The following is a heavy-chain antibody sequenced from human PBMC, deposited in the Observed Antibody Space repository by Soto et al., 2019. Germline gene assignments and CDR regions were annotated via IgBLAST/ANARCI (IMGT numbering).Heavy chain of an antibody. CDR1: GDSVSSNRAA. J-gene: IGHJ3*02. Sequence: PSQTLSLTCAISGDSVSSNRAAWNWIRQSPSRGLEWLGRTYYRSKWYNDYAVSVKSRITINSDTSKNQFSLQLNSVTPEDTAVYYCATYSSTRRAFDIWGQGTMVTVSS. D-gene: IGHD6-13*01. CDR2: TYYRSKWYN. CDR3: ATYSSTRRAFDI. V-gene: IGHV6-1*01.